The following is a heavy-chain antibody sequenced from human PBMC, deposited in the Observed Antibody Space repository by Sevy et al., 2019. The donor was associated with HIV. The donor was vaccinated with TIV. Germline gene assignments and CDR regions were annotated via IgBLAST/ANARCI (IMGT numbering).Heavy chain of an antibody. D-gene: IGHD2-15*01. J-gene: IGHJ3*02. Sequence: GGSLRLSCAASGFTFSSYAMSWVRQAPGKGLEWVSDTSGSGGSTYYADSVKGRFTISRDNSKNTLYLQMNSLRAEDTAVYYCAKGGYCSGGSCYLAAFDIWGQGTMVTVSS. CDR2: TSGSGGST. CDR3: AKGGYCSGGSCYLAAFDI. CDR1: GFTFSSYA. V-gene: IGHV3-23*01.